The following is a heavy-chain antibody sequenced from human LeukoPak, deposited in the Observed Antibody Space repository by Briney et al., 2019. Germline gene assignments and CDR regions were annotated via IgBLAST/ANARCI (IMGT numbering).Heavy chain of an antibody. Sequence: PGGSLRLSCAVSGFTFISYAMSWVRQAPGKGLEWVSGVSGSDGITYYADSVKGRFAVSRNNSKNTLYLQMNSLRAEDTAVYYCAKGGVYDFWIRDFFDFWGQGTRVTVSS. J-gene: IGHJ4*02. V-gene: IGHV3-23*01. CDR3: AKGGVYDFWIRDFFDF. D-gene: IGHD3-3*01. CDR1: GFTFISYA. CDR2: VSGSDGIT.